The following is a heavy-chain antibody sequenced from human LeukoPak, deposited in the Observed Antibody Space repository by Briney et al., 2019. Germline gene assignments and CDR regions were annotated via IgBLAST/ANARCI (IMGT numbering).Heavy chain of an antibody. CDR1: GFTFSSYS. CDR3: ARVYGPLRYFDY. J-gene: IGHJ4*02. D-gene: IGHD2-2*02. Sequence: GGSLRLSCAASGFTFSSYSMNWVRQAPGKGLEWVSSISSSSSYIYYADSVKGRFTISRDNAKNSLYLQMNSLRAEDTAVYYCARVYGPLRYFDYWGQGTLVTVSS. CDR2: ISSSSSYI. V-gene: IGHV3-21*01.